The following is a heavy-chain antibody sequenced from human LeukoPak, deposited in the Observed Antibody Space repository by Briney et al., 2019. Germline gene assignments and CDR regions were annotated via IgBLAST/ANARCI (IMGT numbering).Heavy chain of an antibody. Sequence: GGSLRLSCAASGFTFSSYAMSWVRQAPGKGLEWVSAISGDGTYMMYADSVKGRLTISRGNSKSTLYLQMNSLRAEDTAVYYCAKGQNGGSVYFDYCGQGALVTVSS. J-gene: IGHJ4*02. CDR2: ISGDGTYM. CDR3: AKGQNGGSVYFDY. V-gene: IGHV3-23*01. CDR1: GFTFSSYA. D-gene: IGHD1-1*01.